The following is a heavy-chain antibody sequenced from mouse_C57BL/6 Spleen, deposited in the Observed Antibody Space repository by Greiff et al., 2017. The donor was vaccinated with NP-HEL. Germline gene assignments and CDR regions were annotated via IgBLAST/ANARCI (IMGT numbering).Heavy chain of an antibody. D-gene: IGHD2-4*01. Sequence: VQLQQSGAELMKPGASVKLSCKATGYTFTGYWIEWVKQRPGHGLEWIGEILPGSGSTNYNEKFKGKATFTADTSSNTAYMQLSSLTTEDSAIYYCARSSVYYDYDGNAMDYWGQGTSVTVSS. J-gene: IGHJ4*01. V-gene: IGHV1-9*01. CDR3: ARSSVYYDYDGNAMDY. CDR1: GYTFTGYW. CDR2: ILPGSGST.